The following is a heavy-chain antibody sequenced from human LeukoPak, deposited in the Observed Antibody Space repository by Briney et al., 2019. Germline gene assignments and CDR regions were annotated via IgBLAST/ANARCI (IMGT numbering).Heavy chain of an antibody. CDR3: ARVDSSGLEFDY. Sequence: TWVRQAPGQGLEWMGWVSAYNGNTNYAQKLQGRVTMTTDTSTTTAYMELGSLRSDDTAVYYCARVDSSGLEFDYWGQGTLVTVSS. CDR2: VSAYNGNT. J-gene: IGHJ4*02. V-gene: IGHV1-18*01. D-gene: IGHD6-19*01.